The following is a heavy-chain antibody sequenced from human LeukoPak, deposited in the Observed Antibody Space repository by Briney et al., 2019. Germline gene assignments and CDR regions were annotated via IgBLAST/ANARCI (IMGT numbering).Heavy chain of an antibody. CDR2: ISWNSGSI. V-gene: IGHV3-9*01. CDR3: AKDTSIAAAGTFDY. CDR1: GFTFDDYA. D-gene: IGHD6-13*01. J-gene: IGHJ4*02. Sequence: GRSLRLSCAASGFTFDDYAMRWVRHAPGKGLEWVSGISWNSGSIGYADSVKGRFTISRDNAKNSLYLLMNSLRAEDTALYYCAKDTSIAAAGTFDYWGQGTLVTVSS.